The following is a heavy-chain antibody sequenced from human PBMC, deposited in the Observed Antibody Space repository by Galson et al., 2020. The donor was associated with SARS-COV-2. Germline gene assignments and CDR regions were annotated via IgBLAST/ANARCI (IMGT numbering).Heavy chain of an antibody. CDR3: AKGPNSYSRNWYGIDY. J-gene: IGHJ4*02. D-gene: IGHD6-13*01. V-gene: IGHV3-9*01. CDR2: ITWHSGTI. Sequence: GGSLRLSCAASGFTFDDYAMHWVRQGPGKGPEWVSGITWHSGTIGYAGSVKGRFTISRDNAKNSLYLQMNSLTPEDTAFYYCAKGPNSYSRNWYGIDYWGQGTLVTVSS. CDR1: GFTFDDYA.